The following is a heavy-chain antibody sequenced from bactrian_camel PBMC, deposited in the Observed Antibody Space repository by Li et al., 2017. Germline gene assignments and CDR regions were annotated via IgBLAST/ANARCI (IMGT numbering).Heavy chain of an antibody. CDR1: GDASSVTFSTNC. CDR2: QYRDGSNT. Sequence: AQLVESGGGLVQPGGSLRLSCKASGDASSVTFSTNCMGWFRQSPEKGREGVAAQYRDGSNTYYADSVKGRFTISRDNAKNTLYLQMNRLQTDDTAMYYCAAARTSGSTLGGRDYRGQGTQVTVS. CDR3: AAARTSGSTLGGRDY. J-gene: IGHJ4*01. V-gene: IGHV3S1*01.